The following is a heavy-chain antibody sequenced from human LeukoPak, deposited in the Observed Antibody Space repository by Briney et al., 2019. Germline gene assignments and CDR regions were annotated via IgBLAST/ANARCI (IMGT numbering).Heavy chain of an antibody. Sequence: GGSLRLSCAASGFSYSDHGMNWIRQAPGKGLEWVSYISSSSSTIYYADSVKGRFTISRDNAKNSLYLQMNSLRAEDTAVYYCASLAAAGRWGQGTLVTVSS. J-gene: IGHJ4*02. V-gene: IGHV3-48*04. CDR1: GFSYSDHG. CDR3: ASLAAAGR. D-gene: IGHD6-13*01. CDR2: ISSSSSTI.